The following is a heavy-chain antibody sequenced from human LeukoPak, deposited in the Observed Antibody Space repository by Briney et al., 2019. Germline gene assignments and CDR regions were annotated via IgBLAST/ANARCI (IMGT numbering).Heavy chain of an antibody. CDR2: INPNTGGT. Sequence: ASVKVSCKASGYTFTGYSMHWVRQAPGQGLEWMGYINPNTGGTKYAQKFQGRVTMTRDTSISTAYMELSSPRSDDTAVYYCARGIAYVDYVRYWGQGTLVTVSS. CDR3: ARGIAYVDYVRY. CDR1: GYTFTGYS. D-gene: IGHD4-17*01. V-gene: IGHV1-2*02. J-gene: IGHJ4*02.